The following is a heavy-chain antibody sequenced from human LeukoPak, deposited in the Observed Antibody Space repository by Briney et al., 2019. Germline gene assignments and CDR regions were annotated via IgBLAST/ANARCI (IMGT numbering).Heavy chain of an antibody. V-gene: IGHV4-31*03. CDR2: IYYSGST. Sequence: SETLSLTCTASGGSISSGGYYWSWIRQHPGKGLEWIGYIYYSGSTYYNPSLKSRVTISVNTSKNQFSLKLSSVTAADTAVYYCARAAAARPGWFDPWGQGTLVTVSS. CDR1: GGSISSGGYY. J-gene: IGHJ5*02. D-gene: IGHD6-6*01. CDR3: ARAAAARPGWFDP.